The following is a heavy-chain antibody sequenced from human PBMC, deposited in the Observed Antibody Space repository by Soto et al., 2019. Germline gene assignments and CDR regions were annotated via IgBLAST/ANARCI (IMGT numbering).Heavy chain of an antibody. J-gene: IGHJ6*03. CDR3: ARERGSGLKYYYYYMDF. CDR2: ISSSSSYI. V-gene: IGHV3-21*01. Sequence: GGSLRLSCAASGFTFSSYSMNWVRQAPGKGLEWVSSISSSSSYIYYADSVKGRFTISRDNAKNSLYLQMNSLRAEDTAVYYCARERGSGLKYYYYYMDFWGKGTTVNVSS. CDR1: GFTFSSYS. D-gene: IGHD3-16*01.